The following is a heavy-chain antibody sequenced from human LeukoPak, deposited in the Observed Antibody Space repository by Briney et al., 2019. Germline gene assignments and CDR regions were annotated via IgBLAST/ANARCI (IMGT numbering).Heavy chain of an antibody. CDR1: GYTFTSYD. D-gene: IGHD3-3*01. J-gene: IGHJ6*03. V-gene: IGHV1-8*01. Sequence: ASVKVSCKASGYTFTSYDINWVRQATGQGLEWMGWMNPNSGNTGYAPKFQGRVTMTRNTSISTAYMELSSLRSEDTAVYYCARGHGTIFGVVINYYMDVWAKGPRSPSP. CDR2: MNPNSGNT. CDR3: ARGHGTIFGVVINYYMDV.